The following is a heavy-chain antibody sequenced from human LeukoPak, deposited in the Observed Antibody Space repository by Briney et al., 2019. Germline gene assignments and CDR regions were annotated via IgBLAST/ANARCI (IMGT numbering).Heavy chain of an antibody. CDR2: ISSSDSTI. CDR1: GFSFSNYE. Sequence: GGSLRLSCAGSGFSFSNYELNWVRQAPGKGLEWVSYISSSDSTIYEDSVKGRFTISRDNAKNSLYLQMNSLRAEDTAVYYCAREGTSDAFDIWGQGTMVTVSS. D-gene: IGHD1-1*01. CDR3: AREGTSDAFDI. J-gene: IGHJ3*02. V-gene: IGHV3-48*03.